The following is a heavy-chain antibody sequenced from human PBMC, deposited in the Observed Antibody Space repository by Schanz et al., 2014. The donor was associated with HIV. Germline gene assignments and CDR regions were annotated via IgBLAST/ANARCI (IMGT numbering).Heavy chain of an antibody. Sequence: EVQILESGGGLVQPGGSLRLSCVVSGLSFSTSMMNWVRQVPGKGLEWVSGISGSGGSPVYAGSVKGRFTISRDNSKNTLYLQMNSLRAEDTAVYYCAKDQGYDFWSGYYNYYDMDVWGQGTTVTVSS. CDR2: ISGSGGSP. V-gene: IGHV3-23*01. CDR3: AKDQGYDFWSGYYNYYDMDV. J-gene: IGHJ6*02. D-gene: IGHD3-3*01. CDR1: GLSFSTSM.